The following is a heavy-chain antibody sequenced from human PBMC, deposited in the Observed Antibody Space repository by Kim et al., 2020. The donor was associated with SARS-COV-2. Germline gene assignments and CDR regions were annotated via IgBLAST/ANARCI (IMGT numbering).Heavy chain of an antibody. D-gene: IGHD2-15*01. J-gene: IGHJ6*02. CDR3: ARDLGYCSGGSCYSIPYYYYGMDV. V-gene: IGHV1-18*01. CDR1: GYTFTSYG. Sequence: ASVKVSCKASGYTFTSYGISWVRQAPGQGLEWMGWISAYNGNTNYAQKLQGRVTMTTDTSTSTAYMELRSLRSDDTAVYYCARDLGYCSGGSCYSIPYYYYGMDVWGQGTTVTVSS. CDR2: ISAYNGNT.